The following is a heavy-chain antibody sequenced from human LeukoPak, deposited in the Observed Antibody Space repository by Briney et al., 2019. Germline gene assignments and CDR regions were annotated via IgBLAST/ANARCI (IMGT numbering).Heavy chain of an antibody. V-gene: IGHV3-53*05. CDR1: GFTVSSNY. J-gene: IGHJ4*02. CDR3: AKDMNRYSYARGDFDY. D-gene: IGHD5-18*01. CDR2: IYSGGST. Sequence: GGSLRVSCAASGFTVSSNYMSWVRQAPGKGLEWISVIYSGGSTYYADSVKGRFTISRDNAKNSLYLQMNSLRAEDTALYYCAKDMNRYSYARGDFDYWGQGTLVTVSS.